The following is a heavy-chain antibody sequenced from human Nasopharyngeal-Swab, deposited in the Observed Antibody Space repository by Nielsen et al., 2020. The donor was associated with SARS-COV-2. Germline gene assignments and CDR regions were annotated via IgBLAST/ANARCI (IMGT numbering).Heavy chain of an antibody. Sequence: ESLKISCAASGFTFSSYAMSWVRQAPGKGLEWVSAISGSGGSTYYADSVKGRFTISRDNSKNTLYLQMNSLRAEDTAVYYCATHGSGRIGGMDVWGQGTTVTVSS. CDR3: ATHGSGRIGGMDV. CDR1: GFTFSSYA. V-gene: IGHV3-23*01. D-gene: IGHD3-10*01. J-gene: IGHJ6*02. CDR2: ISGSGGST.